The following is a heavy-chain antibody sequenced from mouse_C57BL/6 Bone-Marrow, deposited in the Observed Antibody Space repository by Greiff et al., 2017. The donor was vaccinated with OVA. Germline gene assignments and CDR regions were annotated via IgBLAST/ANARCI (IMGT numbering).Heavy chain of an antibody. CDR1: GFTFSSYA. V-gene: IGHV5-4*01. CDR3: ARDREARWYLNA. CDR2: ISDGGSYT. J-gene: IGHJ1*03. Sequence: EVNVVESGGGLVKPGGSLKLSCAASGFTFSSYAMSWVRQTPEKRLEWVATISDGGSYTYYPDNVKGRFTISRDNAKNNLYLQMSHLKSEDTAMYYCARDREARWYLNAWGKGTTVTVSS. D-gene: IGHD3-3*01.